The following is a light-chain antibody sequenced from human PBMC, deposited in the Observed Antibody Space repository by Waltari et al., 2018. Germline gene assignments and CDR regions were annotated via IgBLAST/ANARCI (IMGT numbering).Light chain of an antibody. J-gene: IGLJ1*01. CDR1: SSDVGRYNF. Sequence: QSALTQPASVSGSPGQSITISCTGTSSDVGRYNFVSWFQQHPGNAPKLVILDVSDRPSGVSSRFPGSKSGNTASLTISGLQAEDEADYYCFSYTSFNTRVFGTGTKVTVL. V-gene: IGLV2-14*03. CDR3: FSYTSFNTRV. CDR2: DVS.